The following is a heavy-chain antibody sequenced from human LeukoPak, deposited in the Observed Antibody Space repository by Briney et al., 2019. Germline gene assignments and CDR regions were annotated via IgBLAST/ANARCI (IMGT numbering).Heavy chain of an antibody. Sequence: GGSLRLSCAASGFTFSNAGMSWVRQAPGKGLEWVGRIRSKTDGGTTDYAAPVKGRFTISREDSKNTLYLQMNSLKTEDTAVYYCTTYVGAYSNWGDYYYYYMDVWGKGTTVTVSS. D-gene: IGHD4-11*01. V-gene: IGHV3-15*01. CDR2: IRSKTDGGTT. J-gene: IGHJ6*03. CDR3: TTYVGAYSNWGDYYYYYMDV. CDR1: GFTFSNAG.